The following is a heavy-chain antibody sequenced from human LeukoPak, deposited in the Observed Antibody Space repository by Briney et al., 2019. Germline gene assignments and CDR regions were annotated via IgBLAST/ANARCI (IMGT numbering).Heavy chain of an antibody. J-gene: IGHJ4*02. Sequence: ASVTVSCKASGYTFTSYGISWVRQAPGQGLEWMGWISAYNGNTNYAQKLQGRVTMTTDTSTSTAYMELRSLRSDDTAVYYCASTGVSESPYDFWGQGTLVTVSS. CDR2: ISAYNGNT. D-gene: IGHD3-3*01. V-gene: IGHV1-18*01. CDR1: GYTFTSYG. CDR3: ASTGVSESPYDF.